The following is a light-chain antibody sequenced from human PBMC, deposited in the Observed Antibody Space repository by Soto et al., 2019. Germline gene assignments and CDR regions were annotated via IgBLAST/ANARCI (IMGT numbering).Light chain of an antibody. CDR2: ETN. CDR1: SSNIENND. Sequence: QSVLTQPPSVSAAPGQKVTISCSGSSSNIENNDVSWYQRLPGSAPRLVIYETNNRPLVIPDRFSGSKSGTSATLDITGLLTGDEADYYCGTWDSRLTTVVFGGGTKVTVL. J-gene: IGLJ2*01. CDR3: GTWDSRLTTVV. V-gene: IGLV1-51*02.